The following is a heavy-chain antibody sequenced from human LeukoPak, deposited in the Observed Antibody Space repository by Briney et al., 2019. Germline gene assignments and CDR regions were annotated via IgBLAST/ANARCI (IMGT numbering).Heavy chain of an antibody. V-gene: IGHV1-24*01. Sequence: ASVKVSCKASGYTFTGYYMHWVRQAPGKGLEWMGGFDPEDGETIYAQKFQGRVTMTEDTSTDTAYMELSSLRSEDTAVYYCATGYSSSWYTHYWGQGTLVTVSS. D-gene: IGHD6-13*01. J-gene: IGHJ4*02. CDR2: FDPEDGET. CDR1: GYTFTGYY. CDR3: ATGYSSSWYTHY.